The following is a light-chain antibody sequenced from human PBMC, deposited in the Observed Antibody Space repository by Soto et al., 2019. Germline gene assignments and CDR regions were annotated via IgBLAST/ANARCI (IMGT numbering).Light chain of an antibody. V-gene: IGLV2-14*01. J-gene: IGLJ1*01. CDR3: SAYTNSSTLI. Sequence: QSVLTQPASVSGSPGQSVTISCTGTSSDIGGYDYVSWYRQHPGTAPKLILYEINNRPSGVSNRFSGSKSGNTASLIISGLQTEDEADYYCSAYTNSSTLIFGNGTKVTV. CDR2: EIN. CDR1: SSDIGGYDY.